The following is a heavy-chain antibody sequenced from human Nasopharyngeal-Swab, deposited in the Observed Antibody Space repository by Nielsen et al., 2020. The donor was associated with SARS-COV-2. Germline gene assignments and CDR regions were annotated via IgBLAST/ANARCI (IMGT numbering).Heavy chain of an antibody. D-gene: IGHD1-1*01. J-gene: IGHJ4*02. Sequence: GSLRLSCSVYGGSFSDFYWSWIRQSPGKGLEWIGEINHRGNTNSNPSLKSRVTMSVDTSKNHFSLTLTSVTAADTAVYFCARGGGTAITNYFDYWGQGTLVTVSS. CDR3: ARGGGTAITNYFDY. CDR2: INHRGNT. V-gene: IGHV4-34*01. CDR1: GGSFSDFY.